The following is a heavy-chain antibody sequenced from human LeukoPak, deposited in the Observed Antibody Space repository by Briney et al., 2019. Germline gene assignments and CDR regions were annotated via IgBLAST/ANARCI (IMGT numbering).Heavy chain of an antibody. D-gene: IGHD2-21*01. CDR2: IKSKTDGGTT. Sequence: WVRQAPGKGLEWAGRIKSKTDGGTTDYAAPVKGRFTISRDDSKNTLYLQMNSLKTEDTAVYYCTTDLLIGDAFDIWGQGTMVTVSS. CDR3: TTDLLIGDAFDI. V-gene: IGHV3-15*01. J-gene: IGHJ3*02.